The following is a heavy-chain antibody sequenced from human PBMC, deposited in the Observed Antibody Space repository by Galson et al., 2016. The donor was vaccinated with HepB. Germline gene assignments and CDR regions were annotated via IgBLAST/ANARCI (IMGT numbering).Heavy chain of an antibody. CDR1: GLTFSSYS. D-gene: IGHD3-3*01. CDR3: ARDRLLEWLLYPRPYFFDY. Sequence: SLRLSCAASGLTFSSYSMNWVRQAPGKGLEWVSYISSSSRTIFYADSVKGRFTISRDNAKKSLYLQMNSLRDEDTAVYYCARDRLLEWLLYPRPYFFDYWGQGTPVTVSS. CDR2: ISSSSRTI. V-gene: IGHV3-48*02. J-gene: IGHJ4*02.